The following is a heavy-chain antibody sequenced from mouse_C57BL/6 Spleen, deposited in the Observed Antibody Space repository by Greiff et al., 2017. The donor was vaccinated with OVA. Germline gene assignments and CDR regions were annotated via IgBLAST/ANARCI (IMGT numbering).Heavy chain of an antibody. CDR2: IDPNSGGT. Sequence: VQLQQPGAELVKPGASVKLSCKASGYTFTSYWMHWVKQRPGRGLEWIGRIDPNSGGTKYNEKFKSKATLTVDKPSSTAYMQLSSLTSEDSAVYYWARQAITTVVATPFAYWGQGTLVTVSA. CDR1: GYTFTSYW. CDR3: ARQAITTVVATPFAY. V-gene: IGHV1-72*01. D-gene: IGHD1-1*01. J-gene: IGHJ3*01.